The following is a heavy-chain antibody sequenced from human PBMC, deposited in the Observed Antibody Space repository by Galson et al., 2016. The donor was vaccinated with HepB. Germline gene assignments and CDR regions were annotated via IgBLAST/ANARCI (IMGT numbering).Heavy chain of an antibody. Sequence: LRLSCAASGLTFSDYAMAWVRPAPGEGLEWVSDISGSADSTHYADSVKGRFTISRDNSKNTFYLQMNTLSVEDTAIYFCARLPVSAPDANAGFYSWGQGTLVTVSS. J-gene: IGHJ4*02. CDR3: ARLPVSAPDANAGFYS. V-gene: IGHV3-23*01. CDR1: GLTFSDYA. CDR2: ISGSADST. D-gene: IGHD6-13*01.